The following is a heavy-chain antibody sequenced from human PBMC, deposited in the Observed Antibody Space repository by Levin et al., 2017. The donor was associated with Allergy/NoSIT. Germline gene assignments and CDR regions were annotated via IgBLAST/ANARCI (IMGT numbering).Heavy chain of an antibody. Sequence: SQTLSLTCTVSGGSVSSGSYYWSGIRQPPEKGVGWTGNTNYSGSTNYNPSLKSRVTISVDTSKNQFSLKLSSVTAADTAVYYCARDHYYESSGYYYGDYYDYGMDGWGQGTTVTVSS. V-gene: IGHV4-61*01. J-gene: IGHJ6*02. CDR2: TNYSGST. D-gene: IGHD3-22*01. CDR3: ARDHYYESSGYYYGDYYDYGMDG. CDR1: GGSVSSGSYY.